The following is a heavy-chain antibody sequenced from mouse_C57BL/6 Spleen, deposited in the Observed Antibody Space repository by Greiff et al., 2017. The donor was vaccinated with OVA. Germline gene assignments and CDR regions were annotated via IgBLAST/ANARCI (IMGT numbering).Heavy chain of an antibody. D-gene: IGHD2-4*01. J-gene: IGHJ1*03. Sequence: EVHLVESGGGLVQSGRSLRLSCATSGFTFSDFYMEWVRQAPGKGLEWIAASRNKANDYTTEYSASVKGRFIVSRDTSQSILYLQMNALRAEDNAIYYCARDASGYDYDDWYFDVWGTGTTVTVSS. CDR1: GFTFSDFY. CDR3: ARDASGYDYDDWYFDV. V-gene: IGHV7-1*01. CDR2: SRNKANDYTT.